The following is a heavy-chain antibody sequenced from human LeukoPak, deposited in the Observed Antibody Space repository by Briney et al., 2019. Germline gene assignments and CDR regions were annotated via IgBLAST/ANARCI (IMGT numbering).Heavy chain of an antibody. D-gene: IGHD3-16*01. CDR3: ARGGRIPFDY. Sequence: GGSLRLSCAASGFAFSTYGMHWVRQAPGKGLEWVAFIRNDGSNKYYAESVKGRFTIFRDNSKNTLYLQMNSLRAEDTAVYYCARGGRIPFDYWGQGTLLTVSS. J-gene: IGHJ4*02. CDR2: IRNDGSNK. CDR1: GFAFSTYG. V-gene: IGHV3-30*02.